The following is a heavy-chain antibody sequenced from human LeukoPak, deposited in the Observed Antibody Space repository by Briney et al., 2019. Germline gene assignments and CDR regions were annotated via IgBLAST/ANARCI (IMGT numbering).Heavy chain of an antibody. D-gene: IGHD5-12*01. CDR1: GGSISNYY. CDR3: ARSGLDSRYYFGMDV. CDR2: IYYSGST. Sequence: SETLSLICTVSGGSISNYYWSWIRQPPGGGLEWIGYIYYSGSTNYNPSLKRRVTISLDTSKSQYSLKLRSVTAADTAVYYCARSGLDSRYYFGMDVWGQGTTVTVSS. J-gene: IGHJ6*02. V-gene: IGHV4-59*01.